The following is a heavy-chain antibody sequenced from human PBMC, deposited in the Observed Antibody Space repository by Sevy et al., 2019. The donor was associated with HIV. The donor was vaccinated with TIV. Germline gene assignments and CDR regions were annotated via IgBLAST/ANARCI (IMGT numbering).Heavy chain of an antibody. CDR2: IYYSGST. CDR3: ARDVRYGEGIFYYGMDV. Sequence: SETLSLTCTVSGGSLSSYHWSWIRQPPGRGLEWIGYIYYSGSTNYNPSLKSRVTISVDTSKNQFSLKLSSVTAADTAVYYCARDVRYGEGIFYYGMDVWGQGTTVTVSS. D-gene: IGHD3-10*01. CDR1: GGSLSSYH. J-gene: IGHJ6*02. V-gene: IGHV4-59*13.